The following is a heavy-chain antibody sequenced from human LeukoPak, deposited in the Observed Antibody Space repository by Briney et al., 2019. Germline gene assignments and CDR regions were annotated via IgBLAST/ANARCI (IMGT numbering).Heavy chain of an antibody. Sequence: PSETLSLTCAVSGYSISSGYYWGWIRQPPGKGLEWIGSFYHSGSTYCNPPLKSRVTISVDTSKNQFSLKLSSVTAADTAVYYCARHRRIVVVPAAGGLWFDPWGQGTLVTVSS. CDR1: GYSISSGYY. V-gene: IGHV4-38-2*01. CDR3: ARHRRIVVVPAAGGLWFDP. D-gene: IGHD2-2*01. CDR2: FYHSGST. J-gene: IGHJ5*02.